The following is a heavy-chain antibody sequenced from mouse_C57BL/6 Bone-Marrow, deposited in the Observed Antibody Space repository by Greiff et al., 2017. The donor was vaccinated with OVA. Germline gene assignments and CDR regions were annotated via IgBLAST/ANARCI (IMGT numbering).Heavy chain of an antibody. D-gene: IGHD1-1*01. CDR2: INYDGSST. Sequence: DVQLVESEGGLVQPGRSMKLSCTASGFTFSDYYMAWVRQVPEKGLEWVANINYDGSSTYYLDSLKSRFIISRDNAKNILYLQMSSLKSEDTATYYCAREGNYYGSSLFDYWGQGTTLTVSS. J-gene: IGHJ2*01. CDR1: GFTFSDYY. V-gene: IGHV5-16*01. CDR3: AREGNYYGSSLFDY.